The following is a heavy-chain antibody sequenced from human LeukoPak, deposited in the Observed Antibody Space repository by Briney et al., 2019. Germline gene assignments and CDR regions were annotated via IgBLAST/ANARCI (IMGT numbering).Heavy chain of an antibody. J-gene: IGHJ5*02. CDR2: IVVGSGNT. Sequence: GTSVKGSCKASGFTFTSSAVQWVRQARGQRLEWIGWIVVGSGNTNYAQKFQERVTITRDMSTSTAYMELSSLRSEDTAVYYCAAGAYVLRYFDWLPSSPFDPWGQGTLVTVSS. CDR1: GFTFTSSA. V-gene: IGHV1-58*01. CDR3: AAGAYVLRYFDWLPSSPFDP. D-gene: IGHD3-9*01.